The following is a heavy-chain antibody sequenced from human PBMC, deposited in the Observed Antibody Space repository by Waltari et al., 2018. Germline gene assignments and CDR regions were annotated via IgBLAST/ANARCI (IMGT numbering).Heavy chain of an antibody. V-gene: IGHV3-48*01. J-gene: IGHJ4*02. CDR1: GFPFSSYS. CDR3: ARGARYYYDSEVDY. Sequence: EVQLVESGGGFVQPWGSLRLSCAASGFPFSSYSLNWVRQAPGTGPEWVSYMSSSSSTIDYADSGKGRLTIARDNAKNSLYLQMNSLRAEDTAVYYCARGARYYYDSEVDYWGQGTLVTVSS. D-gene: IGHD3-22*01. CDR2: MSSSSSTI.